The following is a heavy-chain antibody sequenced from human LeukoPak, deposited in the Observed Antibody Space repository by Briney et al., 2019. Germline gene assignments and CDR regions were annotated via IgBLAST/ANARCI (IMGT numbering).Heavy chain of an antibody. CDR2: IYHSGST. Sequence: SETLSLTCTVSGYSITSGYYWGWIRQPPGKGLEWIGTIYHSGSTYYNPSLKSRVTISVDTSKNQFSLKLSSVTAADTAVYYCARYVDSLFDYWGQGTLVTVSS. D-gene: IGHD3-16*01. CDR1: GYSITSGYY. V-gene: IGHV4-38-2*02. CDR3: ARYVDSLFDY. J-gene: IGHJ4*02.